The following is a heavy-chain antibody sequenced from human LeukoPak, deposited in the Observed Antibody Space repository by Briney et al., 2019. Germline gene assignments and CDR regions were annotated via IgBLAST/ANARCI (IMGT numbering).Heavy chain of an antibody. CDR3: ARVRYYGSGKLVWFDP. Sequence: SETLSLTCTVSGGSIGSYYWSWIRQPPGKGLEWIGYIYYSGSTNYNPSLKSRVTISVDTSKNQFSLKLSSVTAADTAVYYCARVRYYGSGKLVWFDPWGQGTLVTVSS. V-gene: IGHV4-59*01. J-gene: IGHJ5*02. CDR1: GGSIGSYY. CDR2: IYYSGST. D-gene: IGHD3-10*01.